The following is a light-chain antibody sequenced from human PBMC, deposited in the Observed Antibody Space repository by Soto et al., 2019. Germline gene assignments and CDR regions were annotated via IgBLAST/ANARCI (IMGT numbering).Light chain of an antibody. Sequence: QLVLTQPPSMSAAPGQRVTISCSGSSSNIGRNAVSWYQQFPGTAPKLLIRDTDQRPSGIPDRFSGSHSDTSATLAITGLQAGDEADYYCGAWDSSLNSEIFGGGTKVTVL. CDR2: DTD. CDR1: SSNIGRNA. V-gene: IGLV1-51*01. J-gene: IGLJ2*01. CDR3: GAWDSSLNSEI.